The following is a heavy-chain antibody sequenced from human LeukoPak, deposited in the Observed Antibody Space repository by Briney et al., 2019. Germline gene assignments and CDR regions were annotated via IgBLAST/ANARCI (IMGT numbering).Heavy chain of an antibody. Sequence: NPSETLSLTCTVSGGSISSSSYYWGWIRQPPGKGLEWIGSIYYSGSTYYNPSLKSRVTISVDTSKNQFSLKLSSVTAADTAVYYCARSSGYRCPGYSSGGSCYSSRKRNWFDPWGQGTLVTVSS. CDR2: IYYSGST. J-gene: IGHJ5*02. D-gene: IGHD2-15*01. CDR3: ARSSGYRCPGYSSGGSCYSSRKRNWFDP. V-gene: IGHV4-39*01. CDR1: GGSISSSSYY.